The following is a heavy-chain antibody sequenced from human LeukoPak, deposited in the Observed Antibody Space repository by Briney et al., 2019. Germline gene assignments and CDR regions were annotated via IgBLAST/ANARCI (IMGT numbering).Heavy chain of an antibody. D-gene: IGHD3-10*01. Sequence: PGGSLRLSCAASGFTFSSYWMHWVRQAPGKGLVWVSRINSDGSSTSYADSVKGRFTISRDNAKNTLNLQMSSLRAEDTAVYYCARAAFYGSGSYRAHIDYWGQGTLVTVSS. CDR1: GFTFSSYW. CDR2: INSDGSST. V-gene: IGHV3-74*01. J-gene: IGHJ4*02. CDR3: ARAAFYGSGSYRAHIDY.